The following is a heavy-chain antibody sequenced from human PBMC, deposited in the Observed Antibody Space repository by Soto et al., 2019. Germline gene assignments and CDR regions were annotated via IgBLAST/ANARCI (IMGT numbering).Heavy chain of an antibody. D-gene: IGHD2-15*01. Sequence: VRQAPGKGLVWVSHINTDGSNTNYADSVKGRFTISRDNAKSTLFLQMNSLRDEDTAVYYCAREFCSGGNCYTYYFDPWGQGIPVTVSS. J-gene: IGHJ5*02. CDR3: AREFCSGGNCYTYYFDP. V-gene: IGHV3-74*01. CDR2: INTDGSNT.